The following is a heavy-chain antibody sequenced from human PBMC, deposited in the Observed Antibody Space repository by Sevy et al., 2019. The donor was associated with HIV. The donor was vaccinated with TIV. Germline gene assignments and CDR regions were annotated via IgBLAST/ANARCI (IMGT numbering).Heavy chain of an antibody. Sequence: GGSLRLSCAASGFIFSDYWMTWVRQAPGKGLEWVATIRLDGSARYYASSVKGRFTISSDNVKNSLFLQMNSLRVEDTAVYYCARAFRREAYTPDYWGQGSLVTVSS. D-gene: IGHD4-4*01. J-gene: IGHJ4*02. CDR2: IRLDGSAR. V-gene: IGHV3-7*03. CDR3: ARAFRREAYTPDY. CDR1: GFIFSDYW.